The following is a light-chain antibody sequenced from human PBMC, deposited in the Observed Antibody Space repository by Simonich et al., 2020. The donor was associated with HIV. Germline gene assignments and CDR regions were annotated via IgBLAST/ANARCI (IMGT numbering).Light chain of an antibody. CDR3: QQYYSSPLT. Sequence: DIVIMQSPDSLAVSLGERATINCKSSQSVLYSSNNKNNVAWYLQKPGQPPKLLIYWATTRESGVPDRFSGSGSGTDFTLTISSLQAEDVAVYYCQQYYSSPLTFGGGTKVEIK. J-gene: IGKJ4*01. CDR2: WAT. CDR1: QSVLYSSNNKNN. V-gene: IGKV4-1*01.